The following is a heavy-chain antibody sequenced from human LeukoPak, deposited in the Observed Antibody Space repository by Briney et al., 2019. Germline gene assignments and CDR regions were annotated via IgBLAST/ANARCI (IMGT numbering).Heavy chain of an antibody. CDR3: ARVGFDY. Sequence: GGSLRLSCVSSGFTFSRYETNWVRKAPGKGLEWVSYITNSVSGIYYADSVKGRFTVSRDNAKNSLYLQMNSLRAEDTAVYYCARVGFDYWGQGALVTVSS. V-gene: IGHV3-48*03. CDR2: ITNSVSGI. CDR1: GFTFSRYE. J-gene: IGHJ4*02.